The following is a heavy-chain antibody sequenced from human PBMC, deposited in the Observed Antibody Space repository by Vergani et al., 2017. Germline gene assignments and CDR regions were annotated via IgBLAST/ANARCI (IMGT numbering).Heavy chain of an antibody. CDR2: IYYSGST. Sequence: QVQLQESGPGLVKPSETLSLTCTVSGGSISSYYWSWIRQPPGKGLEWIGYIYYSGSTNYNPSLKSRVTISVDTSKNQFSLKLSSVTAADTAVYYWARGGYGDSPYYYYYMDVWGKGTTVTVSS. V-gene: IGHV4-59*01. CDR3: ARGGYGDSPYYYYYMDV. J-gene: IGHJ6*03. CDR1: GGSISSYY. D-gene: IGHD4-17*01.